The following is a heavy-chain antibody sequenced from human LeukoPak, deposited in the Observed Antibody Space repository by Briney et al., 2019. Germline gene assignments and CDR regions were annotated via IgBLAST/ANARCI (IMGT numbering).Heavy chain of an antibody. D-gene: IGHD2-15*01. V-gene: IGHV3-23*01. Sequence: TGGSLRLSCAASGFTVSSNYMNWVRQAPGKGLEWVSAISNNGGYTYYADSVQGRFTISRDNSKSTLCLQMNSLRAEDTAVYYCAKQLGYCSDGSCYFPYWGQGTLVTVSS. CDR2: ISNNGGYT. CDR3: AKQLGYCSDGSCYFPY. J-gene: IGHJ4*02. CDR1: GFTVSSNY.